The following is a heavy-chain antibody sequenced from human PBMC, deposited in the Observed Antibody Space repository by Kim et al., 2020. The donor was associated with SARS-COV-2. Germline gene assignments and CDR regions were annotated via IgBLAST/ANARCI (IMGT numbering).Heavy chain of an antibody. J-gene: IGHJ4*02. Sequence: GGSLRLSCAASGFTFSSYSMNWVRQAPGKGLEWVSYISSSSSTIYYADSVKGRFTISRDNAKNSLFLQMNSLRAEDTAVYYCARTVYYDFWSGYYTETWFFDYWGQGTLVTVSS. D-gene: IGHD3-3*01. CDR1: GFTFSSYS. CDR3: ARTVYYDFWSGYYTETWFFDY. CDR2: ISSSSSTI. V-gene: IGHV3-48*04.